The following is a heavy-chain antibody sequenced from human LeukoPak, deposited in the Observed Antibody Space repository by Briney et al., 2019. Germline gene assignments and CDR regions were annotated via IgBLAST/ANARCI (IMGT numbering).Heavy chain of an antibody. CDR2: INAGNGNR. J-gene: IGHJ4*02. CDR3: ARVSDDSGWNFDY. Sequence: GASVKVSCKASGYTFTSYAIHWVRQAPGQRLEWMGWINAGNGNRKYSQKFQDRVTITRETSATTAYMELNSPTSEDTAVYYCARVSDDSGWNFDYWGQGTLVAVSS. V-gene: IGHV1-3*01. CDR1: GYTFTSYA. D-gene: IGHD6-19*01.